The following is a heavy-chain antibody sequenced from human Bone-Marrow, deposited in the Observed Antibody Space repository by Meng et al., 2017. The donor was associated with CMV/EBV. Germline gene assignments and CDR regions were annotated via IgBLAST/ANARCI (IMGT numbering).Heavy chain of an antibody. CDR1: GFTFSSYG. J-gene: IGHJ4*02. CDR2: IRYDGSNK. V-gene: IGHV3-30*02. Sequence: GESLKISCAASGFTFSSYGMHWVRQAPGKGLEWVAFIRYDGSNKYYADSVKGRFTISRDNSKNTLYPQMNSLRAEDTAVYYCARGKGWLQSSPAGYWGQGTLVTVSS. CDR3: ARGKGWLQSSPAGY. D-gene: IGHD5-24*01.